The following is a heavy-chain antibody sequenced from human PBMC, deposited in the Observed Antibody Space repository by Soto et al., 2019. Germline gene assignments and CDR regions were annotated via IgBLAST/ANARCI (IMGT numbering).Heavy chain of an antibody. V-gene: IGHV3-33*01. J-gene: IGHJ3*02. CDR1: GFTFSSYG. CDR3: ATDRGNSPFDI. Sequence: QMQLVESGGGVVQPGRSLRLSCAASGFTFSSYGMHWVRQAPGKGLEWVAVIWSNGRTKDYPDSVKGRFTISRDNSRNTPYLQMNRLRAEDTAVYFCATDRGNSPFDIWGQGTMVTVSS. D-gene: IGHD1-7*01. CDR2: IWSNGRTK.